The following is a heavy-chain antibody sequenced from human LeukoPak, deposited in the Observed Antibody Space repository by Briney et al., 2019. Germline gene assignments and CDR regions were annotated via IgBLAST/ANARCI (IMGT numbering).Heavy chain of an antibody. CDR1: GGSISSYY. CDR3: ARDGDYYDSSCSVRAFDI. CDR2: IYYSGST. V-gene: IGHV4-59*12. Sequence: PSETLSLTCTVSGGSISSYYWSWIRQPPGKGLEWIGYIYYSGSTNYNPSLKSRVTISVDTSKNQFSLKLSSVTAADTAVYYCARDGDYYDSSCSVRAFDIWGQGTMVTVSS. D-gene: IGHD3-22*01. J-gene: IGHJ3*02.